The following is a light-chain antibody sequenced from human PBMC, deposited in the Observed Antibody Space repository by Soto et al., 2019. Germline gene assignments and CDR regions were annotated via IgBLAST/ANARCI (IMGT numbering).Light chain of an antibody. J-gene: IGLJ1*01. CDR3: CSYASSTTFSFV. V-gene: IGLV2-23*03. Sequence: LTQPASVSGSPGQSITISCTGTSSDVGSYNLVSWYQQHPGKAPKLVIYEGSKRPSGVSNRFSGSQSGNTASLTISGLQAEDEADYFCCSYASSTTFSFVFGTGTKVTV. CDR1: SSDVGSYNL. CDR2: EGS.